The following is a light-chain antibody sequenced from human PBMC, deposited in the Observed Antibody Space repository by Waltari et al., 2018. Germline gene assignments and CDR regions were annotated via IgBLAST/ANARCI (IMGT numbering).Light chain of an antibody. Sequence: DVQMTQSPSSLSASLGDRVTITCRAGQSISSYLNWYQQKPGMAPKLLIYASSTLQTGVPSRFSGSGSGTDFTLTISSLQPEDFATYYCQQSFTTPPTFGQGTKLEIK. CDR2: ASS. CDR3: QQSFTTPPT. V-gene: IGKV1-39*01. CDR1: QSISSY. J-gene: IGKJ2*01.